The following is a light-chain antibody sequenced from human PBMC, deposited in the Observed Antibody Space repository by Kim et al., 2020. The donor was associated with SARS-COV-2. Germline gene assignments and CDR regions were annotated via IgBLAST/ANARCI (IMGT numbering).Light chain of an antibody. Sequence: EIVLTQSPATLSLPPGERATLSCRASQSVTDLAWYQQRPGQAPRILIFAASTRATGIPDRFSGSGSGTDFTLTISRLEPEDSGVYYCQQYGDSLRTFGQGTKVDIK. V-gene: IGKV3-20*01. CDR1: QSVTD. CDR3: QQYGDSLRT. J-gene: IGKJ1*01. CDR2: AAS.